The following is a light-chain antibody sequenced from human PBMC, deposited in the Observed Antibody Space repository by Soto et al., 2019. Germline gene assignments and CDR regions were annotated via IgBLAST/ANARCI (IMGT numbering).Light chain of an antibody. V-gene: IGLV2-23*02. J-gene: IGLJ3*02. Sequence: QSALTQPASVSGSPGQSLTISCTGTSSDVGTYNSVSWYQQYPGKAPKFVIYGVTGRPSGVSNRFSGSKSDNTASLTISGLQAEDEADYYCCSYAGNDTYVFGGGTKLTVL. CDR3: CSYAGNDTYV. CDR1: SSDVGTYNS. CDR2: GVT.